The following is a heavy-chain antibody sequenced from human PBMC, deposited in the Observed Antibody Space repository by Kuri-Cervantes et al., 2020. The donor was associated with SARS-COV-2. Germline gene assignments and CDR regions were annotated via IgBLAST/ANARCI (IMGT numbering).Heavy chain of an antibody. Sequence: GSLRLSCTVSGGSISSSSYYWGWIRQPPGKGLEWIGSIYYSGSTYYNPSLKSRVTISVDTSKNQFSLKLSSVTAADTAVYYCARLSPPKDAFDIRGQGTMVTVSS. V-gene: IGHV4-39*01. CDR2: IYYSGST. J-gene: IGHJ3*02. CDR3: ARLSPPKDAFDI. CDR1: GGSISSSSYY. D-gene: IGHD3-16*02.